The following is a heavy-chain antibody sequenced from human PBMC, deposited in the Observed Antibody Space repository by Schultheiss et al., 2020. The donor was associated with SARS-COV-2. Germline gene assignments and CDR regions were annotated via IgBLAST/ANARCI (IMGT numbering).Heavy chain of an antibody. J-gene: IGHJ2*01. CDR2: ISGSGGST. D-gene: IGHD7-27*01. V-gene: IGHV3-23*01. CDR3: AKDVGLGTAGYFDL. CDR1: GFAFSSYV. Sequence: GESLKISCAASGFAFSSYVLHWVRRAPGKGPEWVSAISGSGGSTYYADSVKGRFTISRDNSKNTLYLQMNSLRAEDTAVYYCAKDVGLGTAGYFDLWGRGTLVTVSS.